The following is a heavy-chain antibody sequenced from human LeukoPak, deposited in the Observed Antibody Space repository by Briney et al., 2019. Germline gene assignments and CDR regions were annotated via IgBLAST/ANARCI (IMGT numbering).Heavy chain of an antibody. D-gene: IGHD6-13*01. CDR2: IWYDGSNK. CDR3: ARGGNWYSSSWYPDW. J-gene: IGHJ4*02. V-gene: IGHV3-33*01. CDR1: GFTFSSYG. Sequence: PGRSLRLSCAASGFTFSSYGMHWVRQAPGKGLEWVAVIWYDGSNKYYADSVKGRFTISRDNSKNTLYLQMNSLRAEDTAVYYCARGGNWYSSSWYPDWWGQGTLVTVSS.